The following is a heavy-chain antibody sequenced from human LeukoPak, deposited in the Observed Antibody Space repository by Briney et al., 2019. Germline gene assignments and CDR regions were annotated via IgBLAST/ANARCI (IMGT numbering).Heavy chain of an antibody. J-gene: IGHJ4*02. CDR3: ARAPEVLRFLVWSRFFDY. Sequence: GGSLRLSCAASGFTFSDYYMSWIRQAPGKGLEWVSYISSSGSTIYYADSVKGRFTISRDNAKNSLYLQMNSLRAEDTDVYYCARAPEVLRFLVWSRFFDYWGQGTLVTVSS. CDR2: ISSSGSTI. CDR1: GFTFSDYY. V-gene: IGHV3-11*01. D-gene: IGHD3-3*01.